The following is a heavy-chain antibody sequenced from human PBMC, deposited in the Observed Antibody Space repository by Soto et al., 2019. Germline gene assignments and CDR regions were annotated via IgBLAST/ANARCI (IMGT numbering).Heavy chain of an antibody. CDR2: MFSDGNT. D-gene: IGHD3-10*01. CDR1: GYSVSYRY. J-gene: IGHJ4*02. Sequence: EVHLVESGGGLVQPGGSLRLSCAASGYSVSYRYMSWVRQAPGKGLEWVSVMFSDGNTFYADYVRGRFTISRDNSKNTVYLQMNSLRVEDTAVYYCTTPSGGYWGQGTLVAVSS. V-gene: IGHV3-66*01. CDR3: TTPSGGY.